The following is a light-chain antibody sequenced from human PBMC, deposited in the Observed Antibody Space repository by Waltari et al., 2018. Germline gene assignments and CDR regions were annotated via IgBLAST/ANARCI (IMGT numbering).Light chain of an antibody. J-gene: IGLJ1*01. CDR3: QAWDGTTAYV. Sequence: SYELTQPHSVSVSPGQTATITCSGINLGNKYTCWYQQQPGQSPVLVIYQDNKRPSGIPDRFSGSNTRNTATLTISGTQTMYEADYYCQAWDGTTAYVFGSGTKVTVL. CDR2: QDN. CDR1: NLGNKY. V-gene: IGLV3-1*01.